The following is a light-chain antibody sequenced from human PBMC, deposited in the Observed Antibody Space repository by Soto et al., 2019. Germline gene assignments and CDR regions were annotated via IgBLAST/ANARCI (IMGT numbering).Light chain of an antibody. CDR1: QSVSRK. Sequence: EIVMTQSPATLSVSPGERVTLSCRASQSVSRKLAWYQQKPGQAPRLLIYGTTTRATGIPARFSGSGSGTEFTLTISSLQSEDFATYYCQQFNTYPTWTFGPGTRVEIK. CDR2: GTT. J-gene: IGKJ1*01. CDR3: QQFNTYPTWT. V-gene: IGKV3-15*01.